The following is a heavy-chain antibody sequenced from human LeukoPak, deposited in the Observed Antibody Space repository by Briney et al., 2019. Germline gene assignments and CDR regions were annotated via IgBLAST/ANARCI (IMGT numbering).Heavy chain of an antibody. CDR1: GFTFSSYA. D-gene: IGHD3-22*01. CDR2: ISGSGGST. Sequence: PGGSLRLSCAASGFTFSSYAMSWVRQAPGKGLEWVSAISGSGGSTYYADSVKGRFTISRDNSKNTLYLQMNSLRAKDTAVYYCAKDYYDSSGYLHPEYFQHWGQGTLVTVSS. CDR3: AKDYYDSSGYLHPEYFQH. J-gene: IGHJ1*01. V-gene: IGHV3-23*01.